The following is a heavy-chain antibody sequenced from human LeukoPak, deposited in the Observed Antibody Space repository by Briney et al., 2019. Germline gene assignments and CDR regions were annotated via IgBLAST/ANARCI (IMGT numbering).Heavy chain of an antibody. D-gene: IGHD3-22*01. CDR2: ISSSSSTI. CDR3: ARETATDYYDSSGYGTGY. CDR1: GFTFSSYS. V-gene: IGHV3-48*04. J-gene: IGHJ4*02. Sequence: GGSLRLSCAASGFTFSSYSMNWVRQAPGRGLEWVSYISSSSSTINYADSVKGRFTIPRDNAKNSLYLQMNSLRAEDTAVYYCARETATDYYDSSGYGTGYWGQGTLVTVSS.